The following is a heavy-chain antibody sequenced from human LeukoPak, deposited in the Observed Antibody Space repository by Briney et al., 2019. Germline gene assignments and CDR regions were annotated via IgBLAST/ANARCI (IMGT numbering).Heavy chain of an antibody. CDR3: TRAYYYDSSGSLNWFDP. CDR2: TYYRSKWYN. Sequence: SQTLSLTCAISGDSVSSNRAAWTWIRQSPSRGLEWLGRTYYRSKWYNDYAVSVKSRITINPDTSKNQFSLHLNSVTPEDTAVYYCTRAYYYDSSGSLNWFDPWGQGTLVTVSS. CDR1: GDSVSSNRAA. J-gene: IGHJ5*02. V-gene: IGHV6-1*01. D-gene: IGHD3-22*01.